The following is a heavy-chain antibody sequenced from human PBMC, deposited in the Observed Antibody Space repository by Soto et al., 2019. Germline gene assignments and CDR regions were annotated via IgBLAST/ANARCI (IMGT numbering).Heavy chain of an antibody. Sequence: KPSETLSLTCTVSGGSFKSGSYSWSWIRQPPGKGLEWIGYVYHTGRTSYNPSLKSRVSISMDTSKNQFSLSLDSVTAADTAVYFCARDFAYFDSWGQGTLVTVSS. CDR3: ARDFAYFDS. V-gene: IGHV4-61*01. D-gene: IGHD3-3*01. J-gene: IGHJ4*02. CDR2: VYHTGRT. CDR1: GGSFKSGSYS.